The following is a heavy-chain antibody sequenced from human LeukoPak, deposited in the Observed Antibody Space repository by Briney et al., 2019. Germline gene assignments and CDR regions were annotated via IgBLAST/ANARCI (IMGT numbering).Heavy chain of an antibody. CDR1: GGSISSSSYY. D-gene: IGHD4-17*01. Sequence: SETLPLTCTVSGGSISSSSYYWGWIRQPPGKGLEWIGSIYYSGSTYYNPSLKSRVTISVDTSKNQFSLKLSSVTAADTAVYYCARDLYGDGGYWGQGTLVTVSS. CDR2: IYYSGST. J-gene: IGHJ4*02. CDR3: ARDLYGDGGY. V-gene: IGHV4-39*07.